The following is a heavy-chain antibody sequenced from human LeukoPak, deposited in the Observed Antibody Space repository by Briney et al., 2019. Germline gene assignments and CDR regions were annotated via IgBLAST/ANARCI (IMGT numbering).Heavy chain of an antibody. CDR2: ISGSSSYI. V-gene: IGHV3-21*01. J-gene: IGHJ4*02. D-gene: IGHD1-26*01. Sequence: GGSLRLSCAASGFTFSSYSMNWVRQAPGKGLEWVSSISGSSSYIYYADSVKGRFTISRDNAKNSLYLQMNSLRAEDTAVYYCARAVGATTVDYWGQGTLVTVSS. CDR3: ARAVGATTVDY. CDR1: GFTFSSYS.